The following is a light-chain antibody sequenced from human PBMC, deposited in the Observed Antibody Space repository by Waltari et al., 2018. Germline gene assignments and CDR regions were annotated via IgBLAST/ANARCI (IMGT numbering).Light chain of an antibody. CDR3: HHYNKRPPSYT. Sequence: EIVMTQSPVTLSVSPGERVTLSFRASQSIRNNLAWYQQKAGQPPRLLIYGASTRAPGLPARFSGSGSGTEFALTISSLQPEDFAVYYCHHYNKRPPSYTFGQGTRLEIK. CDR2: GAS. J-gene: IGKJ2*01. CDR1: QSIRNN. V-gene: IGKV3-15*01.